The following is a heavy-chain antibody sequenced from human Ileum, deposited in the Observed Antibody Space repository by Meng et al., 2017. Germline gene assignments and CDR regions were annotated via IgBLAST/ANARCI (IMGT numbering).Heavy chain of an antibody. V-gene: IGHV6-1*01. Sequence: QVQLQQLGPGLVKSSLTLSLPCACSGGSVSSNIASWNWIRQSPWRGLEWLGRTYYRSKWYSEYAVSVKSRISITPDTYKNQFSLQMNSVTPADTDVYYCASGSGSLDYWGPGTLVTVSS. CDR3: ASGSGSLDY. J-gene: IGHJ4*02. CDR2: TYYRSKWYS. D-gene: IGHD3-3*01. CDR1: GGSVSSNIAS.